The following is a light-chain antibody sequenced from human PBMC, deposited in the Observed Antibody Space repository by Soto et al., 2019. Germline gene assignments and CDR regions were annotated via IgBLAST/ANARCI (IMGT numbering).Light chain of an antibody. CDR2: GAS. CDR3: QQYGSSSIT. J-gene: IGKJ5*01. Sequence: EIVLTQSPGTLSLSPRERATLSCRASQSVSSSYLAWYQQKPGQAPRLLIYGASSRATGIPDRFSGSGSGTDFTLTISRLEPEDFAVYYCQQYGSSSITFGQGTRLEIK. CDR1: QSVSSSY. V-gene: IGKV3-20*01.